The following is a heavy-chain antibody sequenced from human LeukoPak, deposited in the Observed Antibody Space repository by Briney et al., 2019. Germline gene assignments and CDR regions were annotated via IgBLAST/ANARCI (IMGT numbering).Heavy chain of an antibody. J-gene: IGHJ4*02. Sequence: SGTLSLTCAVSGGSITRSNWWSWVRQSPGKGLEWIGEVYDNGSTNYNPSLKSRVTISVDKSKNQFSLKLTSVTAADTAVYYCASPRADRSTWYAVDYWGQGTLVTVSS. D-gene: IGHD2/OR15-2a*01. CDR3: ASPRADRSTWYAVDY. V-gene: IGHV4-4*02. CDR2: VYDNGST. CDR1: GGSITRSNW.